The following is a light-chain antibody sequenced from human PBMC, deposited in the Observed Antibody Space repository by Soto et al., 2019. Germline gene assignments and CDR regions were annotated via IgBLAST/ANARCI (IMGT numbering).Light chain of an antibody. J-gene: IGLJ3*02. CDR2: DVT. V-gene: IGLV2-14*03. CDR1: SGDIGRYDY. Sequence: QSSLTQPASVSGSPGQSITISCTGTSGDIGRYDYVSWYQQHPGKAPKLMIFDVTNRPSGVSNRFSASKSGNTASLTISGLQAEDEADYYCTSYTISSTLVFGGGTKSPS. CDR3: TSYTISSTLV.